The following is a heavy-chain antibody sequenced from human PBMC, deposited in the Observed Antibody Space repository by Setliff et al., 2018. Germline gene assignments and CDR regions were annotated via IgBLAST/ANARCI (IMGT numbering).Heavy chain of an antibody. J-gene: IGHJ4*02. D-gene: IGHD6-19*01. CDR2: IDWDDEK. V-gene: IGHV2-70*04. CDR3: ARTYTSGWSDY. CDR1: GFSLSTSTVR. Sequence: SGPTLVNPTETLTLTCTFSGFSLSTSTVRVSWIRQPPGKALEWLARIDWDDEKFYSTSLKTRLTISKDTSKNQVVLTMTNMDPVDTATYYCARTYTSGWSDYWGQGTLVTVSS.